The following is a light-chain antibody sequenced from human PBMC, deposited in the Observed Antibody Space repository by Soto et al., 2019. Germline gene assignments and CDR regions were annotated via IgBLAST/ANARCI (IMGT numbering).Light chain of an antibody. CDR2: DAS. J-gene: IGKJ3*01. CDR1: QSVSSY. CDR3: QQRGT. V-gene: IGKV3-11*01. Sequence: ELVSTQSPATLSLSPGERATLSCRASQSVSSYLAWYQQKPGQAPRLLIYDASNRATGIPARFSGSGSGADFTLTISSLEPEDFAVYYCQQRGTFGPGTKVDIK.